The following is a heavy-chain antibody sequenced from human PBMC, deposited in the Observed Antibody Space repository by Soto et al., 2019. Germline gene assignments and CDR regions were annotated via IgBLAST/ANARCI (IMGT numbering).Heavy chain of an antibody. CDR1: VGSISSYY. D-gene: IGHD3-10*01. Sequence: PSETLSLTCTVSVGSISSYYWSWIRQPPGKGLEWIGYIYYSGSTNYNPSLKSRVTISVDTSKNQFSLKLSSVTAADTAVYYCARDRYGSGLRWGQGTLVTVSS. J-gene: IGHJ4*02. CDR2: IYYSGST. CDR3: ARDRYGSGLR. V-gene: IGHV4-59*01.